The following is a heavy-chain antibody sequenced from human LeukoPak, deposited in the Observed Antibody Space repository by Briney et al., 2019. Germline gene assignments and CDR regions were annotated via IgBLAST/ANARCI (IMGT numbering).Heavy chain of an antibody. CDR3: AALLFAMVRGAITLYYFDY. D-gene: IGHD3-10*01. V-gene: IGHV3-23*01. CDR1: GFTFSSYA. J-gene: IGHJ4*02. Sequence: PWGSLRLSCAASGFTFSSYAMSWVRQAPGKGLEWVSAISGSGGSTYYADSVKGRFTISRDNSKNTLYLQMNSLRAEDTAVYYCAALLFAMVRGAITLYYFDYWGQGTRVTVSS. CDR2: ISGSGGST.